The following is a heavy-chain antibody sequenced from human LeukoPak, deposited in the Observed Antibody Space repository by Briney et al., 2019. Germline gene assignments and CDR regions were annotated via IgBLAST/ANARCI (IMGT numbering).Heavy chain of an antibody. CDR3: ARGTTWSPLDFDY. J-gene: IGHJ4*02. CDR2: VNGNGGST. D-gene: IGHD3-3*01. CDR1: GFSFSTYA. V-gene: IGHV3-23*01. Sequence: GGSLRLSCAASGFSFSTYAMSWVRQAPGKGLEWVSGVNGNGGSTSYADSVKGRFTIFRDNSKNTVYLQMNSLRAEDTGIYFCARGTTWSPLDFDYWGQGTQVTVSS.